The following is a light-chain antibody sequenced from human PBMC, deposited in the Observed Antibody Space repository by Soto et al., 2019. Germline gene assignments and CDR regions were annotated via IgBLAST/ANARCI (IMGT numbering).Light chain of an antibody. Sequence: QSVLTQPPSVSAAPRQRVTISCSGSSSNIGNNAVNWYQQLPGKAPKLLIYYDDLLPSGVSDRFSGSKSGTSASLAISGLQSEDEADYYCAAWDDSLHVVFGGGTQLTVL. CDR1: SSNIGNNA. J-gene: IGLJ2*01. V-gene: IGLV1-36*01. CDR3: AAWDDSLHVV. CDR2: YDD.